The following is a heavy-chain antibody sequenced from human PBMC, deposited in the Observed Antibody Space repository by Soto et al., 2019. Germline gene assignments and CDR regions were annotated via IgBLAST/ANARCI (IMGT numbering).Heavy chain of an antibody. V-gene: IGHV3-30*03. Sequence: QAQLVESGGGVVQPGRSLRLSCAASGFAFSSSGMHWVRQAPGTGLEWVAVISYDGSLQHYADSVKGRFTISRENSRNMVLLQMSSLRAEDTAVYYCVSVRGYGHASVPYSWGQGTLVSVSS. CDR2: ISYDGSLQ. J-gene: IGHJ4*02. D-gene: IGHD3-10*01. CDR1: GFAFSSSG. CDR3: VSVRGYGHASVPYS.